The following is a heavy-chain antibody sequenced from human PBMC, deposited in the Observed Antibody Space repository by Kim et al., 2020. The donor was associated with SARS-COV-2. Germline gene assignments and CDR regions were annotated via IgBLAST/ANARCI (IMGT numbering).Heavy chain of an antibody. J-gene: IGHJ6*02. D-gene: IGHD3-10*01. V-gene: IGHV4-30-2*05. Sequence: YHPSRTSQLTLSVDTSKNQFSLKLSSVTAADPAVYFCARGLLSLSYGMDVWGQGTTVTVSS. CDR3: ARGLLSLSYGMDV.